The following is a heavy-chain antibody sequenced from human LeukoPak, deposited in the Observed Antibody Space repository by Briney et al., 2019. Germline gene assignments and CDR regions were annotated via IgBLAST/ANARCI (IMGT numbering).Heavy chain of an antibody. D-gene: IGHD6-19*01. V-gene: IGHV1-69*13. CDR2: IIPIFGTA. J-gene: IGHJ6*02. CDR3: ARVRIAVATLYYGMDV. CDR1: GGTFSSYA. Sequence: ASVKVSCKASGGTFSSYAISWVRQAPGQGLEWMGGIIPIFGTANYAQKFQGRVTITADESTSTAYMELSSLRSEDTAVYYCARVRIAVATLYYGMDVWGQGTTVTVSS.